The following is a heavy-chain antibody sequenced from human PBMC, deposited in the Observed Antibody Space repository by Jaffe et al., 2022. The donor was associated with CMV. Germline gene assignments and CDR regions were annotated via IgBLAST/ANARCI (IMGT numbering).Heavy chain of an antibody. CDR2: IYYSGST. Sequence: QLQLQESGPGLVKPSETLSLTCTVSGGSISSSSYYWGWIRQPPGKGLEWIGSIYYSGSTYYNPSLKSRVTISVDTSKNQFSLKLSSVTAADTAVYYCARPHSGTVTTFDYWGQGTLVTVSS. CDR3: ARPHSGTVTTFDY. CDR1: GGSISSSSYY. D-gene: IGHD4-17*01. V-gene: IGHV4-39*01. J-gene: IGHJ4*02.